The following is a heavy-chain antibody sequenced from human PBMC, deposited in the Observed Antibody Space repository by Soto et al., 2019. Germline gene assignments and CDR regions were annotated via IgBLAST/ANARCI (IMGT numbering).Heavy chain of an antibody. J-gene: IGHJ4*03. CDR1: GLTFSSYG. V-gene: IGHV3-33*01. Sequence: GGPLRLSFGASGLTFSSYGMPWVREAPGKGLEGVARMWYDGSNKNYVDSVKGRFTISIDNSKNTLYLEMNSLRAEDTAVYYCARVPPTVRYFDYLGQGTRGTVAT. CDR3: ARVPPTVRYFDY. D-gene: IGHD6-6*01. CDR2: MWYDGSNK.